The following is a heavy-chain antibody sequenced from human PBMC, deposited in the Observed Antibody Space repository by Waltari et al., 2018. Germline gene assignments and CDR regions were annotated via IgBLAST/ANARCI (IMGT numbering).Heavy chain of an antibody. Sequence: QVTLRESGPALVKPTQTLTLTCTFSGFSLSTSGMCVSWIRQPPGKALEWLARLDWDDDKYYSTSLKTRLTISKDTSKNQVVLTMTNMDPVDTATYYCARIKVGATGDDAFDIWGQGTMVTVSS. J-gene: IGHJ3*02. CDR1: GFSLSTSGMC. V-gene: IGHV2-70*15. D-gene: IGHD1-26*01. CDR2: LDWDDDK. CDR3: ARIKVGATGDDAFDI.